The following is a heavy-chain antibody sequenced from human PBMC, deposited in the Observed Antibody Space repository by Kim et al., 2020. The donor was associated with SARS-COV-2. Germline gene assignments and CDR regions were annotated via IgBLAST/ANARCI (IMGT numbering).Heavy chain of an antibody. Sequence: YADSVKGRFTISRDNAKNSLYLQMNSLRAEDSAVYYCARRKSDSTGCVDFWGHGTLVTVSS. V-gene: IGHV3-11*06. CDR3: ARRKSDSTGCVDF. D-gene: IGHD3-22*01. J-gene: IGHJ4*01.